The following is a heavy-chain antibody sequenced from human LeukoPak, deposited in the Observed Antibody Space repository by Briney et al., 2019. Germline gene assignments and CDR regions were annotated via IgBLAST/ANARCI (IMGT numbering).Heavy chain of an antibody. J-gene: IGHJ4*02. D-gene: IGHD3-16*02. V-gene: IGHV4-38-2*02. CDR3: AREKSRLGELSLIDY. Sequence: SETLSLTCTVSGYSISSGYYWGWIRQPPGKGLGWIGSIYHSGSTYYNPSLKSRVTISVDTSKNQFSLKLSSVTAADTAVYYCAREKSRLGELSLIDYWGQGTLVTVSS. CDR1: GYSISSGYY. CDR2: IYHSGST.